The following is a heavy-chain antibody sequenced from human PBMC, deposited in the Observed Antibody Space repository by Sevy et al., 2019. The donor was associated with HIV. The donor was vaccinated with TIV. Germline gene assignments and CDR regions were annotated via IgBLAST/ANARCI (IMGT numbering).Heavy chain of an antibody. J-gene: IGHJ3*02. CDR1: GFTFTTYW. V-gene: IGHV3-7*01. D-gene: IGHD3-10*01. CDR2: IKEDGSQK. CDR3: TRDPYHDGRNYYFGAFDI. Sequence: GGSLRLSCAASGFTFTTYWMTWVRQAPGKGLEWVANIKEDGSQKYYVDSVKGRFTISRDNAKNSLYLQMNSLRVEDMAVYYCTRDPYHDGRNYYFGAFDIWGQGTVVTVSS.